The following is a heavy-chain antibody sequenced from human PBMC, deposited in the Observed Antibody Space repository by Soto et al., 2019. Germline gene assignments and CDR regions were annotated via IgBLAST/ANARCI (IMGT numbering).Heavy chain of an antibody. D-gene: IGHD3-22*01. V-gene: IGHV1-46*03. CDR3: ARGVGYYYDSSGYWGIDAFDI. Sequence: GASVKVSCKASGYTFTSYYMHWVRQAPGQGLEWMGIINPSGGSTSYAQKFQGRVTMTRDTSTSTVYMELSSLRSEDTAVYYCARGVGYYYDSSGYWGIDAFDIWGQGIMVTVSS. J-gene: IGHJ3*02. CDR1: GYTFTSYY. CDR2: INPSGGST.